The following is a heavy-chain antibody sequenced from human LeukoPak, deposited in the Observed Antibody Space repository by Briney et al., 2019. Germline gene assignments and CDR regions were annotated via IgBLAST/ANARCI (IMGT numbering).Heavy chain of an antibody. CDR1: GGTFSSYA. D-gene: IGHD6-19*01. V-gene: IGHV1-69*13. CDR3: ARREVYSSGWHWFDT. Sequence: GASVKVSCKASGGTFSSYAISWVRQAPGQGLEWMGGIIPIFGTANCAQKFQGRVTITADESTSTAYMELSSLRSEDTAVYYCARREVYSSGWHWFDTWGQGTLVTVSS. CDR2: IIPIFGTA. J-gene: IGHJ5*02.